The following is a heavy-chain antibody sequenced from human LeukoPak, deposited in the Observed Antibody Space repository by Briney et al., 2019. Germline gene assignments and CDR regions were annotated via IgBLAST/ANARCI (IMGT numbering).Heavy chain of an antibody. Sequence: GGSLRLSCAASGFTFSSYAMSWVRQAPGKGLEWVSAISGSGGSTYYADSVKGRFTISRDNSKNTLYLQMNSLRAEDTAVYYCAKSLRITIFGVVALFDYRGQGTLVTVSS. J-gene: IGHJ4*02. D-gene: IGHD3-3*01. V-gene: IGHV3-23*01. CDR1: GFTFSSYA. CDR2: ISGSGGST. CDR3: AKSLRITIFGVVALFDY.